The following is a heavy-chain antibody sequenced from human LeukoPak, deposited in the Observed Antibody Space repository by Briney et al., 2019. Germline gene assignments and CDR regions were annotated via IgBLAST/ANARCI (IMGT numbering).Heavy chain of an antibody. J-gene: IGHJ4*02. D-gene: IGHD5-12*01. CDR1: GGTFSSYA. CDR3: ARIFGSGGYDYVLDY. V-gene: IGHV1-69*13. Sequence: SVKVSCKASGGTFSSYAISWVRQAPGQGLEWMGGIIPIFGTANYAQKFQGRVTITADESTSTAYVELSSLRSEDTAVYYCARIFGSGGYDYVLDYWGQGTLVTVSS. CDR2: IIPIFGTA.